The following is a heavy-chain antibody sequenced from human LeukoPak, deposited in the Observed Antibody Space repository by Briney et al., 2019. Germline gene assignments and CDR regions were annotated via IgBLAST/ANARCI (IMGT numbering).Heavy chain of an antibody. D-gene: IGHD1-26*01. V-gene: IGHV1-2*02. J-gene: IGHJ6*04. CDR2: INPNSGGT. CDR1: GGTFSSYA. CDR3: ARVRGELLDILDV. Sequence: ASVKVSCKASGGTFSSYAISWVRQAPGQGLEWMGWINPNSGGTNYAQKFQGRVTMTRDTSISTAYMELSRLRSDDTAVYYCARVRGELLDILDVWGKGTTVTVSS.